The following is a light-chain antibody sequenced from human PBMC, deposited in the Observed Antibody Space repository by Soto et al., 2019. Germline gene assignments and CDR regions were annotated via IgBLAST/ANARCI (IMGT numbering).Light chain of an antibody. CDR3: QQFGGSPPIT. Sequence: EIVLTQSPGTLSLSPGERATLSCRASQSVSSTYLAWYQLKPGQAPRLLLHGASSRATGIPDRFSGSGSGTDFTLTINRLEPEDFAVYYCQQFGGSPPITFGQGTRLEIK. CDR1: QSVSSTY. CDR2: GAS. J-gene: IGKJ5*01. V-gene: IGKV3-20*01.